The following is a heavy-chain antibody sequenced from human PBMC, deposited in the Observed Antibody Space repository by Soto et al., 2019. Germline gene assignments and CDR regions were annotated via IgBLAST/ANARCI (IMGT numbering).Heavy chain of an antibody. CDR1: GYTFTSYG. CDR2: ISAYNGNT. D-gene: IGHD1-1*01. CDR3: ARGTQLPTPDY. Sequence: ASVKVSCKASGYTFTSYGISWVRQAPGQGLEWMGWISAYNGNTNYAQKLQGRVTITADESTSTAYMELSSLRSEDTAVYYCARGTQLPTPDYWGQGTLVTVSS. V-gene: IGHV1-18*01. J-gene: IGHJ4*02.